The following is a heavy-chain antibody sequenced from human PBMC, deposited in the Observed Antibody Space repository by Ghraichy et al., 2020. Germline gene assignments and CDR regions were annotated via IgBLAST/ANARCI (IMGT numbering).Heavy chain of an antibody. CDR3: ARAPPPFMITFGDDDY. Sequence: SQTLSLTCTVSGGSISSGDYYWSWIRQPPGKGLEWIGYIYYSGSTYYNPSLKSRVTISVDTSKNQFSLKLSSVTAADTAVYYCARAPPPFMITFGDDDYWGQGTLVTVSS. CDR2: IYYSGST. V-gene: IGHV4-30-4*01. J-gene: IGHJ4*02. D-gene: IGHD3-16*01. CDR1: GGSISSGDYY.